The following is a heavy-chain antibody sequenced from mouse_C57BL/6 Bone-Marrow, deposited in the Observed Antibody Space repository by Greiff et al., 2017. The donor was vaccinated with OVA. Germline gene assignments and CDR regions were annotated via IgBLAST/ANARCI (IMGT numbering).Heavy chain of an antibody. D-gene: IGHD1-1*02. CDR3: TNYYVYEYYFDY. CDR1: GFNIKDDY. CDR2: IGPEDGDT. Sequence: VQLQQSGAELVRPGASVKLSCTASGFNIKDDYMHWVQQRPEQGLEWIGWIGPEDGDTEYASKVQGKATITADTSSNTAYLQLSSLTSEDTAVYYCTNYYVYEYYFDYWGQGTTLTVSS. V-gene: IGHV14-4*01. J-gene: IGHJ2*01.